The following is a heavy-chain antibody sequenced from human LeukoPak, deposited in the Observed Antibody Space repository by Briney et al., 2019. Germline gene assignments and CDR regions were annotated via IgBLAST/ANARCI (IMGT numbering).Heavy chain of an antibody. Sequence: GGSMRLSCAASRLTFSSNCMGWDSQAPGKGLEWVANIKQDGSEKYYVGSVKGRFTISRKRAKNSLYLQRKGLSAKYTAVYYCARDWEQWLVPVLDYWGQGTLVTVSS. J-gene: IGHJ4*02. CDR3: ARDWEQWLVPVLDY. V-gene: IGHV3-7*01. CDR1: RLTFSSNC. CDR2: IKQDGSEK. D-gene: IGHD6-19*01.